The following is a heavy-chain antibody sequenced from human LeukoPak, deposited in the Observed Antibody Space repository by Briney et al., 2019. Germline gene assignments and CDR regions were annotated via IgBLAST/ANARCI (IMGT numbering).Heavy chain of an antibody. D-gene: IGHD3-10*01. V-gene: IGHV3-11*05. Sequence: GGSLRHSCEASGFPFSAFYMSWVRQTPGKGLEWLSYISSGSRYTLYADSVGGRFTVSRDDAQNLLFLQMNSLRAEDTAVYFCARDRAGSGNYSNNAHGLDLWGQGTTVSVSS. CDR3: ARDRAGSGNYSNNAHGLDL. CDR2: ISSGSRYT. J-gene: IGHJ6*02. CDR1: GFPFSAFY.